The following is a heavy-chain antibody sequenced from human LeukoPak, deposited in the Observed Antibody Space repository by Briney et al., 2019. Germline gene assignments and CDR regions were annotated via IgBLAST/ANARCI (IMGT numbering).Heavy chain of an antibody. CDR1: GFTFSSYS. CDR3: ARSTATLDY. V-gene: IGHV3-21*01. J-gene: IGHJ4*02. Sequence: GGSLRLSCTASGFTFSSYSMNWVRQAPGKGLEWVSSISTSSSYIYYADSVKGRFTISRDNARNSLYLQMNTLRAEDTAVYYCARSTATLDYWGQGTLDTVSS. CDR2: ISTSSSYI. D-gene: IGHD5-18*01.